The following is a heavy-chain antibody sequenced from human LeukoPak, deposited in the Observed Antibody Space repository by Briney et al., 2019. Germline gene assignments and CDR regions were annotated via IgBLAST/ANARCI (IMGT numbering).Heavy chain of an antibody. Sequence: GGSLRLSCAASGFNFSIYGMHWVRQAPGKGLEWVTFVRYDQSATVYADSVQGRFDISRDNSKNTVYLQMNSLRVEDTALYFCVKDQGECPGSRCYLRFLEYWGQGTLVIVSS. CDR1: GFNFSIYG. CDR2: VRYDQSAT. J-gene: IGHJ4*02. V-gene: IGHV3-30*02. CDR3: VKDQGECPGSRCYLRFLEY. D-gene: IGHD3-3*01.